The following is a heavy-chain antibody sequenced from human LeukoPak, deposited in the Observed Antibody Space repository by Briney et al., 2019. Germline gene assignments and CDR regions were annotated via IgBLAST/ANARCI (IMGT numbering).Heavy chain of an antibody. Sequence: LTGGSLRLSCAASGFTFSSYAMSWVRQAPGKGLEWVSAISGSGGSTYYADSVKGRFTISRDNSKNTLYLQMNSLRAEDTAVYYCAKASLGYSYGYYAFDIWGQGTMVTVSS. V-gene: IGHV3-23*01. D-gene: IGHD5-18*01. CDR1: GFTFSSYA. CDR3: AKASLGYSYGYYAFDI. CDR2: ISGSGGST. J-gene: IGHJ3*02.